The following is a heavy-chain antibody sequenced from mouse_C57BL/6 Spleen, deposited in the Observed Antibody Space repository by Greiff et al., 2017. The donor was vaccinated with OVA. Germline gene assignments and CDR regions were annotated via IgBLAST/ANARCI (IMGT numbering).Heavy chain of an antibody. Sequence: QVQLKQSGPGLVAPSQSLSITCTVSGFSLTSYAISWVRQPPGKGLEWLGVIWTGGGTNYNSALKSRLSISKDNSKSQVFLKMNSLQTDDTARYYCARNLIGSSEDWYFDVWGTGTTVTVSS. CDR3: ARNLIGSSEDWYFDV. CDR1: GFSLTSYA. CDR2: IWTGGGT. V-gene: IGHV2-9-1*01. D-gene: IGHD1-1*01. J-gene: IGHJ1*03.